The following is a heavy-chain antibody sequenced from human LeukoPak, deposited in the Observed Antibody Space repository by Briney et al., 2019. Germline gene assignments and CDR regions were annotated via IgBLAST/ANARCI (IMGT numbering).Heavy chain of an antibody. CDR1: GGTFSSYA. J-gene: IGHJ3*02. CDR2: IIPIFGTA. V-gene: IGHV1-69*01. D-gene: IGHD3-22*01. Sequence: SVKVSCKASGGTFSSYAISWVRQAPGQGLEWMGGIIPIFGTANYAQKFQGRVTITADESTSTAYMELSSLRSEDTAVYYCARERSTDSSAPAPFNIWGQGTMVTVSS. CDR3: ARERSTDSSAPAPFNI.